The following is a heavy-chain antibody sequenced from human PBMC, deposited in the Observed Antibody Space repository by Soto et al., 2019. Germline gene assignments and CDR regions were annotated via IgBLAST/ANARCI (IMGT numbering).Heavy chain of an antibody. Sequence: PGESLKISCKGFGYRFTSYWIGWVRQVPGKGLEWMGIFFPGDSDTRYSPSFQGQVTISADKPISTAYLQWSSLKASDTAIYYCAISSVAAAGFDYWGQGTPVTVSS. J-gene: IGHJ4*02. CDR2: FFPGDSDT. CDR1: GYRFTSYW. D-gene: IGHD6-25*01. V-gene: IGHV5-51*01. CDR3: AISSVAAAGFDY.